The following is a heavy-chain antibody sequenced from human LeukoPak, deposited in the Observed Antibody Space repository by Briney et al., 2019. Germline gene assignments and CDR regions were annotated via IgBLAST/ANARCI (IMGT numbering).Heavy chain of an antibody. D-gene: IGHD3-10*01. CDR3: ARYYIEGRCFDY. CDR2: IYHSGST. CDR1: GYSISSGYY. V-gene: IGHV4-38-2*02. Sequence: SETLSLTCTVSGYSISSGYYWGWIRQPPGKGLEWIGSIYHSGSTYYNPSLKSRVSISVDTSKNQFSLKLSSVTAADTAVYYCARYYIEGRCFDYWGQGTLVTVSS. J-gene: IGHJ4*02.